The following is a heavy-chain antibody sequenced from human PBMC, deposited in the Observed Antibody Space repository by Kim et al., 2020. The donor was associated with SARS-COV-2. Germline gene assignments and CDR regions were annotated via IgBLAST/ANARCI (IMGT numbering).Heavy chain of an antibody. Sequence: SETLSLTCAVYGGSFSGYYWSWIRQPPGKGLEWIGEINHSGSTNYNPSLKSRVTISVDTSKNQFSLKLSSVTAADTAVYYCAREGPIAAADNWFDPWGQGTLVTVSS. CDR2: INHSGST. J-gene: IGHJ5*02. V-gene: IGHV4-34*01. CDR1: GGSFSGYY. D-gene: IGHD6-13*01. CDR3: AREGPIAAADNWFDP.